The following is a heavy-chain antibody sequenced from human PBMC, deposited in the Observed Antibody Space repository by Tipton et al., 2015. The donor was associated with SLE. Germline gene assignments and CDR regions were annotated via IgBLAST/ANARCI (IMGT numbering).Heavy chain of an antibody. CDR3: ARRGRRDY. J-gene: IGHJ4*02. CDR1: GGSFSGYY. V-gene: IGHV4-34*01. CDR2: INHSGST. Sequence: LRLSCAVYGGSFSGYYWSWIRQPPGKGLEWIGEINHSGSTNYNPSLKSRVTISVDTSKNQFSLKLSPVTAADTAVYYCARRGRRDYWGQGTLVTVSS. D-gene: IGHD5-12*01.